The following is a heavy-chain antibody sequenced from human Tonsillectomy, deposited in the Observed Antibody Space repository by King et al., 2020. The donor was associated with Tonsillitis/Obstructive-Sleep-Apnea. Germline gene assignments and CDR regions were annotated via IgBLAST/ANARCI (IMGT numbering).Heavy chain of an antibody. V-gene: IGHV3-23*04. J-gene: IGHJ4*02. CDR2: ISGSGGRT. D-gene: IGHD6-6*01. Sequence: VQLVESGGGLIQPGGSLRLSCAASGFTFSSYGMSCVRQAPGKGLDWVSGISGSGGRTYYADSVKGRFTISRDNSKNTLYLQMNSLRAEDTAVYYCAKRGLEGSSSPFDYWGQGTLVTVSS. CDR1: GFTFSSYG. CDR3: AKRGLEGSSSPFDY.